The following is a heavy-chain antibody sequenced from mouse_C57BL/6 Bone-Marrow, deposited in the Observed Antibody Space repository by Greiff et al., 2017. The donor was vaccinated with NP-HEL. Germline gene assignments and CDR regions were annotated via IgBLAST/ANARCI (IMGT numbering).Heavy chain of an antibody. Sequence: EVKLMESGGGLVQPGESLKLSCESNEYEFPSHDMSWVRKTPEKRLELVAAINSDGGSTYYPDTMERRFIISRDNTKKTLYLQMSSLRSEDTALYYCARQVQLRLRYFDYWGQGTTLTVSS. J-gene: IGHJ2*01. CDR3: ARQVQLRLRYFDY. CDR1: EYEFPSHD. V-gene: IGHV5-2*01. CDR2: INSDGGST. D-gene: IGHD3-2*02.